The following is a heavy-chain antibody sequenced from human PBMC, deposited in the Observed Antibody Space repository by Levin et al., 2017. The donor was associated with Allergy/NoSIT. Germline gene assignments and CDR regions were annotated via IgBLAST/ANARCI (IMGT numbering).Heavy chain of an antibody. CDR2: IIPIFGTA. J-gene: IGHJ6*02. CDR3: ARGLRGGGYYYGMDV. D-gene: IGHD3-10*01. V-gene: IGHV1-69*06. CDR1: GGTFSSYA. Sequence: RASVKVSCKASGGTFSSYAISWVRQAPGQGLEWMGGIIPIFGTANYAQKFQGRVTITADKSTSTAYMELSSLRSEDTAVYYCARGLRGGGYYYGMDVWGQGTTVTVSS.